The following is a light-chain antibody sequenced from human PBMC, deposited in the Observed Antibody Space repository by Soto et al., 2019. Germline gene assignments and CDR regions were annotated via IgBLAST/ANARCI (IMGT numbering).Light chain of an antibody. CDR2: NNN. CDR3: AAWDDGLNGWV. J-gene: IGLJ7*01. Sequence: QSVLTQPPSASGTPGQRVTISCSGSSSNIGSNNVNWYQQLPGTAPKLLIYNNNQRPSGVPDRFSGSKSATSASPAISGLQSEDEADYYCAAWDDGLNGWVFGGGTQLTVL. V-gene: IGLV1-44*01. CDR1: SSNIGSNN.